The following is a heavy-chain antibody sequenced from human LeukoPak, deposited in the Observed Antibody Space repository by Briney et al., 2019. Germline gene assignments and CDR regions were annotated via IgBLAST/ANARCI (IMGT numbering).Heavy chain of an antibody. Sequence: SQTLSLTCAISGDSVSSINGAWNWVRQSPSRGLEWLGRTYYRSKWYYDYAMFLQGRITINPGPSKNQFSLLLNSVTPEDTAVYYCTRDLGTSGWYTFDYWGQGTLVTVSS. CDR2: TYYRSKWYY. D-gene: IGHD6-19*01. V-gene: IGHV6-1*01. J-gene: IGHJ4*02. CDR3: TRDLGTSGWYTFDY. CDR1: GDSVSSINGA.